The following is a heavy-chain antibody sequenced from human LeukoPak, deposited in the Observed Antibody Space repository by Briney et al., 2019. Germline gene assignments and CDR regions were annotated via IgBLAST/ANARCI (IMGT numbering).Heavy chain of an antibody. CDR2: IYTSGST. CDR1: GGSISSGSYY. V-gene: IGHV4-61*02. D-gene: IGHD3-3*01. Sequence: PSQTLSLTCTVSGGSISSGSYYWSWIRQPAGKGLEWIGRIYTSGSTNYNPSLKSRVTISVDTSKNQFSLKLSSVTAADTAVYYCARGWGTIFGVVTAPNDAFDIWGQGTMVTVSS. J-gene: IGHJ3*02. CDR3: ARGWGTIFGVVTAPNDAFDI.